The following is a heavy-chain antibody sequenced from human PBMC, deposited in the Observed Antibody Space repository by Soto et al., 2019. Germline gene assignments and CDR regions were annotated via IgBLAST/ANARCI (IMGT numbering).Heavy chain of an antibody. CDR1: GVTFSSYA. J-gene: IGHJ4*02. CDR3: ARARVVTAIHYYFDY. CDR2: IIPIFGTA. D-gene: IGHD2-21*02. V-gene: IGHV1-69*13. Sequence: SVKVSCKASGVTFSSYAISWVRQAPGQGLEWMGGIIPIFGTANYAQKFQGRVTITADESTSTAYMELSSLRSEDTAVYYCARARVVTAIHYYFDYWGQGTLVTVSS.